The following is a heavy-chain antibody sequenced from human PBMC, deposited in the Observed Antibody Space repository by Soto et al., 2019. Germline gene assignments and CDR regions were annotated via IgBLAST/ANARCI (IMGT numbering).Heavy chain of an antibody. CDR3: ARTVGVVVPAAMRFDY. J-gene: IGHJ4*02. CDR1: GGSISSYY. D-gene: IGHD2-2*01. CDR2: IYYSGST. Sequence: SETLSLTCTVSGGSISSYYWSWIRQPPGKGLEWIGYIYYSGSTNYNPSLKSRVTISVGTSKNQFSLKLSSVTAADTAVYYCARTVGVVVPAAMRFDYWGQGTLVTVSS. V-gene: IGHV4-59*01.